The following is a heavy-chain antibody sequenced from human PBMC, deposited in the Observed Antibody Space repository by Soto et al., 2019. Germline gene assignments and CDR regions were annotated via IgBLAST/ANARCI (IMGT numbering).Heavy chain of an antibody. J-gene: IGHJ5*02. D-gene: IGHD3-9*01. CDR2: IYPGDSDT. Sequence: GESLKISCKGSGYSFTSYWIGWVRQMPGKGLEWMGIIYPGDSDTRYSPSFQGQVTISADKSISTAYLQWSSLKASDTAMYYCARQCPNYDILTGYPSDPNWFDPWGQGTLVNVSS. CDR1: GYSFTSYW. V-gene: IGHV5-51*01. CDR3: ARQCPNYDILTGYPSDPNWFDP.